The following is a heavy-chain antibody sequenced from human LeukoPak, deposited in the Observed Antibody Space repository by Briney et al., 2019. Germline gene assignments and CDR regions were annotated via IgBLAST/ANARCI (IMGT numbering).Heavy chain of an antibody. Sequence: SETLSLTCAVYGVSFSGYYWGWIRQAPGKGLEWIGSIYYSGNTYYNPSLKSRVTISLDTSKNQFSLKVISVTAADTAVYYCARDRSGWASDYWGQGTLVTVSS. D-gene: IGHD3-16*02. V-gene: IGHV4-34*01. J-gene: IGHJ4*02. CDR2: IYYSGNT. CDR3: ARDRSGWASDY. CDR1: GVSFSGYY.